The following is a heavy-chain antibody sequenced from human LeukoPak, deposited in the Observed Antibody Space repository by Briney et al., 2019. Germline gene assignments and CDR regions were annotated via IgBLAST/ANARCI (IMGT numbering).Heavy chain of an antibody. Sequence: SVKVSCKASGGTFSSYAISWVRQAPGQGLEWMGRIIPIFGTANYAQKFQGRVTITTDESTSTAYMELSSLRSEDTAVYYCAKETDYYDSSGYAGLWYWGQGTLVTVSS. J-gene: IGHJ4*02. CDR3: AKETDYYDSSGYAGLWY. V-gene: IGHV1-69*05. D-gene: IGHD3-22*01. CDR1: GGTFSSYA. CDR2: IIPIFGTA.